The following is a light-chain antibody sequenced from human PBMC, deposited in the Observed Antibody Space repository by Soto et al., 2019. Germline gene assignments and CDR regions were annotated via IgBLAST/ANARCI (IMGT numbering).Light chain of an antibody. Sequence: QSVLTQPPSMSGAPGQRVTISCTGSSSDIGAGYDVHWYQQFPGTAPKLLIYSNINRPSGVPDRFSGSKSGTSASLAITGLQAEDEVDYYCQSYDSSLGGSKGVFGGGTKLTVL. J-gene: IGLJ3*02. V-gene: IGLV1-40*01. CDR1: SSDIGAGYD. CDR3: QSYDSSLGGSKGV. CDR2: SNI.